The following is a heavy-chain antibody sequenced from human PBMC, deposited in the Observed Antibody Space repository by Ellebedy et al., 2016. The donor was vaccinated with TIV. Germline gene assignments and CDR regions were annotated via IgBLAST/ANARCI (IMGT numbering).Heavy chain of an antibody. CDR1: GFTFDDYA. CDR2: ISWNSGSI. D-gene: IGHD3-3*01. V-gene: IGHV3-9*01. J-gene: IGHJ6*04. CDR3: AKVDDFWSGYLDV. Sequence: SLKISXAASGFTFDDYAMHWVRQAPGKGLEWVSGISWNSGSIGYADSVKGRFTISRDNAKNSLYLQMNSLRAEDTALYYCAKVDDFWSGYLDVWGKGTTVTVSS.